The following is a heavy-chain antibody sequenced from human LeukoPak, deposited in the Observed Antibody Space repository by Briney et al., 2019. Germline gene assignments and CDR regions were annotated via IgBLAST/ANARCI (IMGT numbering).Heavy chain of an antibody. Sequence: ASVKVSCKASGGAFSSYAISWVRQAPGQGLEWMGGIIPIFGTANYAQKFQGRVTITTGESTSTAYMELSSLRSEDTAVYYCARGQQLDLYYFDYWGQGTLVTVSS. CDR2: IIPIFGTA. D-gene: IGHD6-13*01. J-gene: IGHJ4*02. CDR1: GGAFSSYA. V-gene: IGHV1-69*05. CDR3: ARGQQLDLYYFDY.